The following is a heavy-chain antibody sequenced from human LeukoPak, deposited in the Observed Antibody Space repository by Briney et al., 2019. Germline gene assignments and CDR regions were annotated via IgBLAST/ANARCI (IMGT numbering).Heavy chain of an antibody. Sequence: GGSLRLSCAASGFTFSSYAMSWVRQAPGKGLEWVSVISGSGYSTYYADSVKGRLTISRDNSKSTLYLQMNSLRAEDTAVYYCAKEIAVTGSDAFDIWGQGTMVTVSS. V-gene: IGHV3-23*01. J-gene: IGHJ3*02. D-gene: IGHD6-19*01. CDR3: AKEIAVTGSDAFDI. CDR2: ISGSGYST. CDR1: GFTFSSYA.